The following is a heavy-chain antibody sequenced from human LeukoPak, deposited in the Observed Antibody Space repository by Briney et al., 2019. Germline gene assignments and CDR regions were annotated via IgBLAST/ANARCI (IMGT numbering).Heavy chain of an antibody. CDR3: ARDLSTTGLVPHYYYYMDV. CDR2: IIPIFGTA. D-gene: IGHD1-1*01. J-gene: IGHJ6*03. CDR1: GGTFSSYA. Sequence: ASVKVSCKASGGTFSSYAISWVRQAPGQGPEWMGGIIPIFGTANYAQRFQGRVTITADESTSTAYMELSSLRSEDTAVYYCARDLSTTGLVPHYYYYMDVWGKGTTVTVSS. V-gene: IGHV1-69*13.